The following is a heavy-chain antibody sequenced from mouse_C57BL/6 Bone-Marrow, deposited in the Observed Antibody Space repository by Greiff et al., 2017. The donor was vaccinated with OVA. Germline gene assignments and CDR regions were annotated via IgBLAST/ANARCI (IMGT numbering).Heavy chain of an antibody. CDR2: IYPSDSET. Sequence: VQLQQPGAELVRPGSSVKLSCKASGYTFTSYWMDWVKQRPGQGLEWIGNIYPSDSETHYNQKFKDKATLTVDKSSSTAYMQLSSLTSEDSAVYYGASPGSPPYWYFDVWGTGTTVTVSS. CDR3: ASPGSPPYWYFDV. D-gene: IGHD1-1*01. CDR1: GYTFTSYW. J-gene: IGHJ1*03. V-gene: IGHV1-61*01.